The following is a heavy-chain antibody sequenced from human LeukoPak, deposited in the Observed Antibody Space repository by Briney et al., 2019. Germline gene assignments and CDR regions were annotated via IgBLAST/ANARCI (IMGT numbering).Heavy chain of an antibody. J-gene: IGHJ4*02. CDR1: GFTFSSYW. D-gene: IGHD6-13*01. CDR2: MKYDGSEK. CDR3: ARDIEAAGLFLDY. Sequence: PGGSLRLSCAASGFTFSSYWMSWVRQAPGKGLEGVAKMKYDGSEKYYVDSVKGRFTISRDNAKNSLYLQMNSLRAEDTAVYYCARDIEAAGLFLDYWRQGTLVTVSS. V-gene: IGHV3-7*01.